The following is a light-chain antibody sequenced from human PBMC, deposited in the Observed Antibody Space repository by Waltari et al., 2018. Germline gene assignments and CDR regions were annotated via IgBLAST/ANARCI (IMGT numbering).Light chain of an antibody. CDR3: GKTIALPPT. CDR2: GGS. J-gene: IGKJ1*01. Sequence: DIVMTQTPLSLPITPGEPASISCRSSQSLLHSNGNTYLHWYLQKPGQSPQLLIYGGSNRASGVPDRFSGSASGTDITLRVSKVEAEDVGVYCCGKTIALPPTFNQGTKVEIK. CDR1: QSLLHSNGNTY. V-gene: IGKV2-40*01.